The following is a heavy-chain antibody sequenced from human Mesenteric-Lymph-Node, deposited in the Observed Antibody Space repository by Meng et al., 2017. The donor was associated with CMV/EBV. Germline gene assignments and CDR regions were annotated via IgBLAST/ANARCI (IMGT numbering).Heavy chain of an antibody. J-gene: IGHJ6*02. CDR3: ARTKWESRDYYGMDV. Sequence: GESLKISCAASGFTFSRYWMSWVRQAPGKGLEWVANIKQDGSEKYFVDSVKGRFTISRDNAKTSLYLQMNNLRAEDTAIYYCARTKWESRDYYGMDVWGQGTTVTVSS. CDR1: GFTFSRYW. D-gene: IGHD1-26*01. V-gene: IGHV3-7*01. CDR2: IKQDGSEK.